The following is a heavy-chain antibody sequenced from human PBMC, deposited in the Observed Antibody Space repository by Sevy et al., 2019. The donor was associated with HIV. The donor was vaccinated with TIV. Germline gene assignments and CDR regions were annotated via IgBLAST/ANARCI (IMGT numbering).Heavy chain of an antibody. CDR2: TYYRSKWYN. D-gene: IGHD1-26*01. Sequence: SETLSITCAISGDSVSSNSAAWNWIRQSPSRGLEWLGRTYYRSKWYNDYAVSVKSRISINPDTSKNQFSLQLNSVTPEDTAVYFCATGIPEWELGGHWFDPWGQGTLVTVSS. CDR3: ATGIPEWELGGHWFDP. CDR1: GDSVSSNSAA. V-gene: IGHV6-1*01. J-gene: IGHJ5*02.